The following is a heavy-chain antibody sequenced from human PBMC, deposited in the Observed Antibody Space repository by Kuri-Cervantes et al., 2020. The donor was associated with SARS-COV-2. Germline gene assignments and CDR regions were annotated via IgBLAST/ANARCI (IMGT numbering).Heavy chain of an antibody. Sequence: ASVKVSCKASGYTFTGYYMHWVRQAPGQGLEWMGWINPNSGGTNYAQKFQGWVTMTRDTSISTAYMGLSRLRSDDTAVYYCARDLDSSGYGYYYYGMDVWGQGTTVTVSS. J-gene: IGHJ6*02. D-gene: IGHD3-22*01. CDR2: INPNSGGT. CDR1: GYTFTGYY. CDR3: ARDLDSSGYGYYYYGMDV. V-gene: IGHV1-2*04.